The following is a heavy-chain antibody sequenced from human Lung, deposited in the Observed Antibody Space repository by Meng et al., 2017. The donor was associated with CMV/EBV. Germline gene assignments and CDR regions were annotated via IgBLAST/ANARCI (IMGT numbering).Heavy chain of an antibody. CDR1: GPILSSSHY. D-gene: IGHD2/OR15-2a*01. Sequence: GPILSSSHYCGWIRQPPGKGLEWIGTIFYTGDTYYNSSLQSRVTISVDTSKNQFSLKLSSVTAADMAVYFCASVIGKDEYTYWFDQWGQGTLVTVSS. CDR3: ASVIGKDEYTYWFDQ. J-gene: IGHJ5*02. CDR2: IFYTGDT. V-gene: IGHV4-39*07.